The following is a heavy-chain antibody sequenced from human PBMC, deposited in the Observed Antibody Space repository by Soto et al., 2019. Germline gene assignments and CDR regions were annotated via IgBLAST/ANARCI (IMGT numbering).Heavy chain of an antibody. J-gene: IGHJ4*02. CDR1: GGTITSGRSS. V-gene: IGHV4-30-2*06. CDR3: ARGVGSSPPQY. Sequence: SETLALTCSVSGGTITSGRSSWNWIRQSPGKGLEWIAYIYHSGSPYYNPSLRSRVTISADTSKNQISLKLTSPTAADTAVYYCARGVGSSPPQYWGRGTLVTVSS. CDR2: IYHSGSP. D-gene: IGHD1-26*01.